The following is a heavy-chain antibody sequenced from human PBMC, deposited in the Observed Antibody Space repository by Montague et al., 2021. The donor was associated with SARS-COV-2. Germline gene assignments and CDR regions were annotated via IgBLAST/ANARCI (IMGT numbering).Heavy chain of an antibody. J-gene: IGHJ5*02. V-gene: IGHV4-38-2*02. Sequence: SETLSLTCSVTGFPISSGNHGGWIRQSPGKGPEWTGSIYHSGYTSXNPSLRSRVTISGDPSKNQFSLRLSSVTAADTTVYYCVRVSYYYDRDDQPLGWSDHWGQGSLVTVSS. D-gene: IGHD3-22*01. CDR1: GFPISSGNH. CDR3: VRVSYYYDRDDQPLGWSDH. CDR2: IYHSGYT.